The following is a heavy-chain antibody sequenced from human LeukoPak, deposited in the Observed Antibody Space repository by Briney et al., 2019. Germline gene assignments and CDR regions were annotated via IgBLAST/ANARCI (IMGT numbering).Heavy chain of an antibody. D-gene: IGHD4-17*01. CDR3: ARGQDDYGDYFHYYYYYMDV. CDR1: GFTFSSHS. CDR2: ISTSSSYI. J-gene: IGHJ6*03. Sequence: GGSLRLSCAASGFTFSSHSMNWVRQAPGKGLEWVSSISTSSSYIYYADSVKGRFTISRDNAKNSLYLQMNSLRAEDTAVYYCARGQDDYGDYFHYYYYYMDVWGKGTTVTVSS. V-gene: IGHV3-21*01.